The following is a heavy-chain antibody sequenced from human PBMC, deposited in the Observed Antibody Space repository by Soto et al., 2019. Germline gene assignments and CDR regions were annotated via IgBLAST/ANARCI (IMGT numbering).Heavy chain of an antibody. Sequence: SETLSLTCAVSGDSVTSDVWWSWVRQPPGKGLEWIGEAYHNGLTDYNPSLKSRVTMSVDTSKNEFSLKLTSLTAADTAIYYCARDAAVPGESDRFDYWGQGTLVTVSS. D-gene: IGHD6-19*01. CDR1: GDSVTSDVW. V-gene: IGHV4-4*02. CDR2: AYHNGLT. CDR3: ARDAAVPGESDRFDY. J-gene: IGHJ4*02.